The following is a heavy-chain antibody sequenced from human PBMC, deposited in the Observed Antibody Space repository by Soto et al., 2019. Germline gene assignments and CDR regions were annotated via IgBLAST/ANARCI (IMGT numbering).Heavy chain of an antibody. J-gene: IGHJ4*02. D-gene: IGHD3-22*01. CDR1: VCTFSRYA. V-gene: IGHV1-69*06. CDR2: TIPIFGTA. CDR3: ATGLHTYYYDSSCYYPFDY. Sequence: SVNVSYQASVCTFSRYAIRWVRQAPGQGLEWMGGTIPIFGTANYAQKFQGRVTITADKSTSTAYMELSSLRSEDTAVYYCATGLHTYYYDSSCYYPFDYWNQGTLVTV.